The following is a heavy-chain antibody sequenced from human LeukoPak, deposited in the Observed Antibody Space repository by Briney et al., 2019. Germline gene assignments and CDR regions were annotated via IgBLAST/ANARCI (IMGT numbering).Heavy chain of an antibody. D-gene: IGHD2-2*01. CDR1: GGTFSSYA. Sequence: SVKVSCKASGGTFSSYAISWVRQAPGQGLEWMGGIIPIFGTTNYAQKFQGRVTITTDESTSTAYMELSSLRSEDTAVYYCARDRAVVPAAIWGSAFDPWGQGTLVTVSS. J-gene: IGHJ5*02. CDR3: ARDRAVVPAAIWGSAFDP. CDR2: IIPIFGTT. V-gene: IGHV1-69*05.